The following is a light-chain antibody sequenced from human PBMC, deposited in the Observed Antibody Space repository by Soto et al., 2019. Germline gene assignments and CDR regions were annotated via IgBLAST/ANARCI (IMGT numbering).Light chain of an antibody. Sequence: DIQMTQSPSTLSGSVGDRVTITCRASQTISSWLAWYQQKPGKAPKLLIYKASTLKSGVPSRFSGSGSGTEFTLTISSLQPEDFATYYCQQTYKTVHSFGQGTKVDIK. CDR1: QTISSW. J-gene: IGKJ2*01. V-gene: IGKV1-5*03. CDR3: QQTYKTVHS. CDR2: KAS.